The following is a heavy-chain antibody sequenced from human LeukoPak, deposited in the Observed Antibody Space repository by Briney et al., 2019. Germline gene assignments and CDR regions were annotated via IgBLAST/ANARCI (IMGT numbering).Heavy chain of an antibody. CDR1: GFTFSNFW. V-gene: IGHV3-7*03. J-gene: IGHJ4*02. CDR3: ARRRCSSISCFFGY. Sequence: PGGSLRLSCTASGFTFSNFWMGWVRQAPGKGLEWVANIKQDETEKFYLGSVKGRFTISRDNAKRSVYLQMNSLRAEDTAVHYCARRRCSSISCFFGYWGQGTLVTVSS. D-gene: IGHD2-2*01. CDR2: IKQDETEK.